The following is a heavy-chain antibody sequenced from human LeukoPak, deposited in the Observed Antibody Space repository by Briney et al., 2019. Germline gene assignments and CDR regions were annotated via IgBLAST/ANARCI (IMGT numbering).Heavy chain of an antibody. CDR1: GGSISSGDYY. J-gene: IGHJ3*02. CDR2: IYHSGST. D-gene: IGHD1-1*01. Sequence: PSETLSLTCTVSGGSISSGDYYWSWIRQPPGKGLEWIGYIYHSGSTYYNPSLKSRVTISVDRSKNQFSLKLSSVTAADTAVYYCARGLEGAFDIWGQGTMVTVSS. CDR3: ARGLEGAFDI. V-gene: IGHV4-30-4*01.